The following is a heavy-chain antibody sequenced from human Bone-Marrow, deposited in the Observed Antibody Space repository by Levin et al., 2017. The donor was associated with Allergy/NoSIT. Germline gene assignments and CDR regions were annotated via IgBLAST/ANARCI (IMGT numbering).Heavy chain of an antibody. J-gene: IGHJ4*02. Sequence: SQTLSLTCTVSGGSISSSSYYWGWIRQPPGKGLEWIGSIYYSGTTYYNPSLKSRVTISVDTSKNQFSLKLSSVTAADTALYYCARRIATAGDYWGQGTLVTVSS. CDR2: IYYSGTT. V-gene: IGHV4-39*01. CDR3: ARRIATAGDY. D-gene: IGHD6-13*01. CDR1: GGSISSSSYY.